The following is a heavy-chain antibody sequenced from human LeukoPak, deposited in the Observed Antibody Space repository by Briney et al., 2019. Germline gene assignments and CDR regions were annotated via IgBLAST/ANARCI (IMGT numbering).Heavy chain of an antibody. D-gene: IGHD3-3*01. CDR3: AGTAEEIEKYDFLSGHPLGFLY. Sequence: ASVKVSCKASGYTFTGYYMHWVRQAPGQGLEWMGWINPNSGGTNYAQKFQGRVTMTRGTSISTAYMELSRLRSDDTAVYYCAGTAEEIEKYDFLSGHPLGFLYWGQGTLVTVSS. CDR1: GYTFTGYY. V-gene: IGHV1-2*02. J-gene: IGHJ4*02. CDR2: INPNSGGT.